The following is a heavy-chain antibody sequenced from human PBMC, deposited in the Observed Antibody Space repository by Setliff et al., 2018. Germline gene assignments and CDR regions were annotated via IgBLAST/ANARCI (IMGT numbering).Heavy chain of an antibody. CDR3: ARGLHSGTYWGTRPLGLDY. CDR1: GGPTIGYY. V-gene: IGHV4-59*08. D-gene: IGHD1-26*01. CDR2: IHPWGGSSEST. Sequence: SETLSLTCAVSGGPTIGYYWTWIRQAPGKGLEWIGYIHPWGGSSESTNYSPSLKSRITISLDKSKSQFSLKLTSVTVADTAVHYCARGLHSGTYWGTRPLGLDYWGQGSLVTVSS. J-gene: IGHJ4*02.